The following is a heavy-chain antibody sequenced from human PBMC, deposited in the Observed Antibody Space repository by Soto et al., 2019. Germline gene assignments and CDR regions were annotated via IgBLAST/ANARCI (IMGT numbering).Heavy chain of an antibody. CDR2: ISSYGADT. CDR1: GFTFNSYA. J-gene: IGHJ4*02. CDR3: TRGPRSTSTGTGAF. Sequence: GGSLRLSCSASGFTFNSYAMHWVRQAPGKGLEFVSAISSYGADTYYADSVKGRFAISRDNSKNTLYLQMSSLRAEDTAVYYCTRGPRSTSTGTGAFWGQGTLVTVSS. D-gene: IGHD1-1*01. V-gene: IGHV3-64D*06.